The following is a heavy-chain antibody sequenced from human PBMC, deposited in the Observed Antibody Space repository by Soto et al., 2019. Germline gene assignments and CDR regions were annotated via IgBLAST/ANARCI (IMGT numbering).Heavy chain of an antibody. Sequence: EVQLVQSGAEVKKPGESLRISCKGSGYSFASYWINWVRQMPGKGLEWMGRIDPSDSYTNYSPSLQGHVTISVDKSISTAYLQWSSLKASDTTMYYCARLAEYYDISNARFDPWGQGTLVTVSS. CDR2: IDPSDSYT. V-gene: IGHV5-10-1*01. CDR3: ARLAEYYDISNARFDP. J-gene: IGHJ5*02. CDR1: GYSFASYW. D-gene: IGHD3-9*01.